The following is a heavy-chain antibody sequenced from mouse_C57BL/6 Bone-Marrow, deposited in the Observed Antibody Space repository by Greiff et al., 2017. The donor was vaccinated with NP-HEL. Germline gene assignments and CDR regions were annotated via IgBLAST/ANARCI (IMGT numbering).Heavy chain of an antibody. J-gene: IGHJ2*01. CDR1: GYTFTDYN. Sequence: VQLQQSGPELVKPGASVKIPCKASGYTFTDYNMDWVKQSHGKSLAWIGDINPNNGGTIYNQKFKGKATLTVDKSSSTAYMELRSLTSEDTAVYYCARGDYYGSQYPYYFDYWGQGTTLTVSS. CDR2: INPNNGGT. D-gene: IGHD1-1*01. V-gene: IGHV1-18*01. CDR3: ARGDYYGSQYPYYFDY.